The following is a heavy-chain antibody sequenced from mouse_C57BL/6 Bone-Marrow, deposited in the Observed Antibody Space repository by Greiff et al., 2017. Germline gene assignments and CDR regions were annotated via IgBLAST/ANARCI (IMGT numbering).Heavy chain of an antibody. Sequence: QVQLQQPGAELVKPGASVKLSCKASGYTFTSYWMHWVKQRPGQGLEWIGMIHPNSGSTNYNEKFKGKATLTVDKSSSTAYMQLSSLTSEYSAVYYCARSGGNSYFDYWGQGTTLTVSS. D-gene: IGHD3-1*01. V-gene: IGHV1-64*01. J-gene: IGHJ2*01. CDR1: GYTFTSYW. CDR2: IHPNSGST. CDR3: ARSGGNSYFDY.